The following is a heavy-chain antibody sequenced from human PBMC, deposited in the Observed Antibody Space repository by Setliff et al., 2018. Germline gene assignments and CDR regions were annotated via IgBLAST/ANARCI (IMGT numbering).Heavy chain of an antibody. Sequence: SETLSLTCIVSGGSINSYYWNWIRQPPGKGLEWIGYIYYSGNSNCDTNYNPSLKSRVTILSDTSKNQFSLILSSVTAADTAVYYCARDSHPLRYFLWGQGTLVTVSS. CDR1: GGSINSYY. CDR3: ARDSHPLRYFL. J-gene: IGHJ4*02. V-gene: IGHV4-59*01. D-gene: IGHD3-9*01. CDR2: IYYSGNSNCDT.